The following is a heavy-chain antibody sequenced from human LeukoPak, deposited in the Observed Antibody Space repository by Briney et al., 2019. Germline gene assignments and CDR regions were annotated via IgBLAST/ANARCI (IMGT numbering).Heavy chain of an antibody. D-gene: IGHD3-9*01. CDR3: TTLSYDILTGPVDY. CDR2: IRSKANSYAT. Sequence: PGGSLKLSCAASGFTFSGSAMHWVRQASGKGLEWVGRIRSKANSYATAYAASVKGRFTISRDDSKNTAYLQMNSLKTEDTAVYYCTTLSYDILTGPVDYWGQGTLVTVSS. V-gene: IGHV3-73*01. J-gene: IGHJ4*02. CDR1: GFTFSGSA.